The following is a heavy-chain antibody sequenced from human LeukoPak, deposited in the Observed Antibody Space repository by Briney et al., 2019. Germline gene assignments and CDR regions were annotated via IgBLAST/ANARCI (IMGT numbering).Heavy chain of an antibody. CDR2: IYYSGST. CDR1: GASVSRGGYY. D-gene: IGHD2-15*01. J-gene: IGHJ4*02. Sequence: SETLSLTCTVSGASVSRGGYYWSWIRQPPGKGLEWIGYIYYSGSTNYNPSLKSRVTISVVTSKNQFSLKVSSVTAADTAVYYCARRGGSGRSFDYWGQGTLVTVSS. V-gene: IGHV4-61*08. CDR3: ARRGGSGRSFDY.